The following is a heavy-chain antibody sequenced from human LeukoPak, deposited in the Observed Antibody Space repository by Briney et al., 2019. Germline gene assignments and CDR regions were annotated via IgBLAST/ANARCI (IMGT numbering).Heavy chain of an antibody. Sequence: ASVKVSCKASGYIFSNYGITWVRQAPGHGLEWMGWISGHSGSTNYAQKFQDRATMTTDTSTSTAYMELRSLRFDDTAVYYCAREDDSSGYYLNFDYWGQGTLVTVSS. D-gene: IGHD3-22*01. CDR1: GYIFSNYG. V-gene: IGHV1-18*01. CDR3: AREDDSSGYYLNFDY. CDR2: ISGHSGST. J-gene: IGHJ4*02.